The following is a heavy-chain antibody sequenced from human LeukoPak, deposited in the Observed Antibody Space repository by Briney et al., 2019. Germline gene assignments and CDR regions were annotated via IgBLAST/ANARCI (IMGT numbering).Heavy chain of an antibody. CDR3: ASLYGSDY. V-gene: IGHV3-7*01. CDR2: IKQDGSEK. J-gene: IGHJ4*02. D-gene: IGHD2-8*01. Sequence: GGSLRLSCAASGFTFSRYWMSWVRQAPGKGLEWVANIKQDGSEKYYVDSVKGRFTISRDNAKNSLYLQMNSLRAGDTAVYYCASLYGSDYWGQGTLVTVSS. CDR1: GFTFSRYW.